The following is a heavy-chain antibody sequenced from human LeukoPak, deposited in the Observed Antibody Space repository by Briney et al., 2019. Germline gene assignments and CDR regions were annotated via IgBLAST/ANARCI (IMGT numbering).Heavy chain of an antibody. Sequence: SETLSLTCAVYGGSFSGYYWSWIRQPPGKGVEWIGEINHSGSTNYNPSLKSRVTISVDTSKNQFSLKLSSVTAADTAVYYCARDPGIAVAGTSWFDPWGQGTLVTVSS. CDR2: INHSGST. V-gene: IGHV4-34*01. D-gene: IGHD6-19*01. J-gene: IGHJ5*02. CDR1: GGSFSGYY. CDR3: ARDPGIAVAGTSWFDP.